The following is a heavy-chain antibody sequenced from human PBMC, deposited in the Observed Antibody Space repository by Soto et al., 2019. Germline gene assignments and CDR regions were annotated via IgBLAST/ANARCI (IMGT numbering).Heavy chain of an antibody. CDR2: INGDGTRA. CDR3: ARGGAAGRGDAIDI. CDR1: GFTFRNQW. Sequence: EVQLEESGGGSVQLGESLRVSCVASGFTFRNQWMHWVRQVPGKGLVWVCRINGDGTRASYADFVKGRFTISRDNAQKLLFLQLNSLRVDDTGVYHCARGGAAGRGDAIDIWGPGTTVAGSS. D-gene: IGHD3-10*01. J-gene: IGHJ3*02. V-gene: IGHV3-74*01.